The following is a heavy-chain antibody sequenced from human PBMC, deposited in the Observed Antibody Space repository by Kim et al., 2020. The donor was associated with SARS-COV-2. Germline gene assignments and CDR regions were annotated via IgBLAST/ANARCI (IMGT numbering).Heavy chain of an antibody. CDR1: GGSISSYY. CDR2: IYTSGST. Sequence: SETLSLTCTVSGGSISSYYWSWIRQPAGKGLEWIGRIYTSGSTNYNPSLKSRVTMSVDTSKNQFSLKLSSVTAADTAVYYCARDSHYYDFWSGILFDPWGQGTLVTVSS. CDR3: ARDSHYYDFWSGILFDP. D-gene: IGHD3-3*01. V-gene: IGHV4-4*07. J-gene: IGHJ5*02.